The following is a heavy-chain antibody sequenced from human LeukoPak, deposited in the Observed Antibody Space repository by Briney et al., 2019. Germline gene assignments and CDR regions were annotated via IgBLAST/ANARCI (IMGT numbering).Heavy chain of an antibody. D-gene: IGHD5-12*01. CDR3: ARDLDIVATDDAFDI. J-gene: IGHJ3*02. Sequence: ASVKVSCKASGYTFTGYHMHWVRQAPGQGLEWMGIINPSGGSTSYAQKFQGRVTMTRDMSTSTVCMELSSLRSEDTAVYYCARDLDIVATDDAFDIWGQGTMVTVSS. CDR1: GYTFTGYH. CDR2: INPSGGST. V-gene: IGHV1-46*01.